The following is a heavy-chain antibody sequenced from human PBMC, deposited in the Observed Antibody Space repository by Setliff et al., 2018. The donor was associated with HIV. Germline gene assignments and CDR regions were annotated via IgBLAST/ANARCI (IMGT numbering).Heavy chain of an antibody. V-gene: IGHV3-11*06. CDR3: ARVGYYDSSFDY. J-gene: IGHJ4*02. Sequence: GGSLRLSCAASGFIFSDYYMNWIRQAPGKGLEWVSSITSRSADKYYADSVRGRFTISRDNARNSLVLQMNSLRADDTAVYYCARVGYYDSSFDYWGQGTLVTVSS. CDR1: GFIFSDYY. D-gene: IGHD3-22*01. CDR2: ITSRSADK.